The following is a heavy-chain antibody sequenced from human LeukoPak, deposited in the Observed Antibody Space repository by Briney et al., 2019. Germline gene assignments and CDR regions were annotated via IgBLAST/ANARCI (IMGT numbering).Heavy chain of an antibody. J-gene: IGHJ6*02. Sequence: GGSLRLSCAASGFTFSSYAMHWVRQAPGKGLEWVAVISYDGSNKYYADSVKGRFTISRDNSKNTLYLQMNSLRAEDTTVYYCARESLPGAYYYDSSRSYGMDVWGQGTTVTVSS. CDR2: ISYDGSNK. CDR1: GFTFSSYA. V-gene: IGHV3-30-3*01. CDR3: ARESLPGAYYYDSSRSYGMDV. D-gene: IGHD3-22*01.